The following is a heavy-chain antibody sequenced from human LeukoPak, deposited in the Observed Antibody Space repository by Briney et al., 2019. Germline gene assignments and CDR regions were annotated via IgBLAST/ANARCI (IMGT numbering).Heavy chain of an antibody. J-gene: IGHJ4*02. Sequence: PGGSLRLSCAASGFTLSRYGMNWVRQAPGKGLVWVSRINSEGSSTTYADSVKGRFTISRDNAKNTLILQMNSLRAEDTAVYYCARDYYSRFDYWGQGTLVTVPS. CDR2: INSEGSST. V-gene: IGHV3-74*01. CDR3: ARDYYSRFDY. D-gene: IGHD3-22*01. CDR1: GFTLSRYG.